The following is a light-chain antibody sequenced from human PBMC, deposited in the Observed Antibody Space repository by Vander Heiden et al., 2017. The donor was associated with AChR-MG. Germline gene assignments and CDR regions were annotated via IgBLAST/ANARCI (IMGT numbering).Light chain of an antibody. CDR2: SVN. CDR1: SSNIGSNT. CDR3: AAWDDSLNGVV. V-gene: IGLV1-44*01. Sequence: QSVLTQPPSASGTPGQRVTISCSGSSSNIGSNTVNWYQQHPGTAPKLLIYSVNQRPSGVPDRFSGSKSGTSASLAISGLQAEDEADYYCAAWDDSLNGVVFGGGTKVTVL. J-gene: IGLJ2*01.